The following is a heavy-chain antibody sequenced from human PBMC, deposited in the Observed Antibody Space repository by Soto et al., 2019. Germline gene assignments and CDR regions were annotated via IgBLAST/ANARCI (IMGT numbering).Heavy chain of an antibody. CDR2: ISNDGSNE. CDR1: GFTFSTYG. J-gene: IGHJ6*02. V-gene: IGHV3-30*18. Sequence: QVRLVESGGGVVQPGRSLRLSCAVSGFTFSTYGMHWVRQAPGKGLEWVAVISNDGSNEYYADSVKGRFTISRDNSKNTLFLQMNSLRAEDTAVYFCAKDRVIAAAAKRGIYYFYGMDVWGQGTTITVSS. CDR3: AKDRVIAAAAKRGIYYFYGMDV. D-gene: IGHD6-13*01.